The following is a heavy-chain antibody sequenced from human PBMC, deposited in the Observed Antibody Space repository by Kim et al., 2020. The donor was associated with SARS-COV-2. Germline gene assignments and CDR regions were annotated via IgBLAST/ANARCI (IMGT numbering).Heavy chain of an antibody. CDR1: GFTFSSYD. J-gene: IGHJ6*03. D-gene: IGHD3-3*01. Sequence: GGSLRLSCAASGFTFSSYDMHWVRQATGKGLEWVSAIGTAGDTYYQGSMKGRFTISRENAKNSLYLQMNSLRAGDTSVYYCARGTTIFDYYYYYMDVCGKGTTVTVSS. V-gene: IGHV3-13*01. CDR2: IGTAGDT. CDR3: ARGTTIFDYYYYYMDV.